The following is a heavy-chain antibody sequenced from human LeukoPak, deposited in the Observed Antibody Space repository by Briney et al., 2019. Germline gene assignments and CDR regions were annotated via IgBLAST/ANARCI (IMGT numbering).Heavy chain of an antibody. Sequence: GESLKISLKGSGYSFPTFWIGWVRQVPGKGLEWMGIIYPGYSDIRDSPSFQGQVTISADQSISTAYPQWSSLKASDTGIYYCWRHARSGRGYTYGVFEHWGQGTLVSV. J-gene: IGHJ4*02. V-gene: IGHV5-51*01. D-gene: IGHD5-18*01. CDR1: GYSFPTFW. CDR2: IYPGYSDI. CDR3: WRHARSGRGYTYGVFEH.